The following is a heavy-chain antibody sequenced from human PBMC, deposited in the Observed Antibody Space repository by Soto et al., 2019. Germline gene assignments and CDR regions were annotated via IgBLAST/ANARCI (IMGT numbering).Heavy chain of an antibody. D-gene: IGHD5-12*01. CDR3: ARVYSGYDRALDY. CDR2: IYSGGST. CDR1: GFTVSGNY. J-gene: IGHJ4*02. V-gene: IGHV3-66*01. Sequence: EVQLVESGGGLVQPGGSLRLSCEASGFTVSGNYMSWVRQAPGKGREGVSVIYSGGSTYYADSVKGRFTISRDNSKNTLYLQMNSLRAEDTAVYYCARVYSGYDRALDYWGQGTLVTVSS.